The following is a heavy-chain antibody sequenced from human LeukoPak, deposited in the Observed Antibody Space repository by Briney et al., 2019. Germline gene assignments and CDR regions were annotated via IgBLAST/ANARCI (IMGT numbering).Heavy chain of an antibody. Sequence: ASETLSLTCTVSGGSVSSGSYYWSWIREPPGKGLEWIGYVYYSGSTKYNPSLKSRVNISVGTSKKQFSLRLSSVTAADTAVYYCARDNRGYSYSSFDYWGQGILVTVSS. D-gene: IGHD5-18*01. J-gene: IGHJ4*02. V-gene: IGHV4-61*01. CDR2: VYYSGST. CDR1: GGSVSSGSYY. CDR3: ARDNRGYSYSSFDY.